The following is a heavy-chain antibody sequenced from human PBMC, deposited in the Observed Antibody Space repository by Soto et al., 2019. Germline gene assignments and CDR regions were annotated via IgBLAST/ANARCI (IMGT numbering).Heavy chain of an antibody. CDR1: GFSIAPSGVS. Sequence: KASGPTMVKPTQTLTLTCSFSGFSIAPSGVSVGWIRQPPGEALEWLAVINWVGDALYSPPLETRLTVTKDTSNTQVVLTMTDMDPGDTATYYCARRPWGGVGYFAYLGQGMLVTVSS. D-gene: IGHD3-16*01. CDR2: INWVGDA. CDR3: ARRPWGGVGYFAY. V-gene: IGHV2-5*02. J-gene: IGHJ4*02.